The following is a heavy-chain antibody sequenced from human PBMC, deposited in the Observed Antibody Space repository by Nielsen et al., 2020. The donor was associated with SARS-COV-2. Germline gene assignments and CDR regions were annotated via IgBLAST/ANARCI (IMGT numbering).Heavy chain of an antibody. D-gene: IGHD3-16*02. Sequence: VRQAPGKGLEWVSSISYDGDFIYYGDSVQGRFTVSRDNAKNSLYLQLSSLKAEDTAVYYCTTSGRMDYVWGSYLPFDYWGQGTLVTVSS. V-gene: IGHV3-21*01. CDR2: ISYDGDFI. J-gene: IGHJ4*02. CDR3: TTSGRMDYVWGSYLPFDY.